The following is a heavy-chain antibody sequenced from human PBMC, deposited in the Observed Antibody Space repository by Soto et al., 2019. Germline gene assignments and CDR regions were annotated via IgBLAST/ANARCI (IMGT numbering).Heavy chain of an antibody. Sequence: QVQLQQWGAGLLKPSETLSLTCAVYGGSFSGYYWSWIRQPPGKGLEWIGEINHSGSTNYNPSLKSRVTISVDTSKTQFSLKLSSVTAADTAVYYCARGYYGSGSYLDYWGQGTLVTVSS. CDR3: ARGYYGSGSYLDY. CDR2: INHSGST. J-gene: IGHJ4*02. D-gene: IGHD3-10*01. V-gene: IGHV4-34*01. CDR1: GGSFSGYY.